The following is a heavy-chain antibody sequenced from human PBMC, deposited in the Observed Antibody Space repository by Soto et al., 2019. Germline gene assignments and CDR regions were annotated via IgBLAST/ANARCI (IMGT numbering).Heavy chain of an antibody. CDR3: ARGARDSSGYYYRRWFDP. CDR2: INAGNGNT. CDR1: RYTFTSYA. D-gene: IGHD3-22*01. V-gene: IGHV1-3*01. J-gene: IGHJ5*02. Sequence: ASVKVSCKASRYTFTSYAMHWVRQAPGQRLEWMGWINAGNGNTKYSQKFQGRVTITRDTSASTAYMELSSLRSEDTAVYYCARGARDSSGYYYRRWFDPWGQGTLVTVSS.